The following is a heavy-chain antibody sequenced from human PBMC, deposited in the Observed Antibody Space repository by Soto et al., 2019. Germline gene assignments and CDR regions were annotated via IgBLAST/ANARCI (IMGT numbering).Heavy chain of an antibody. CDR1: GFTFSSYD. D-gene: IGHD1-7*01. J-gene: IGHJ4*02. V-gene: IGHV3-64*01. CDR2: ISSNGGTT. CDR3: VRRVSGNYDY. Sequence: EVQLAESGGGMVQPGGSLRLSCVASGFTFSSYDMHWVRQAPGKGLEYVSSISSNGGTTYYGNSVKGRFTISRDNSKNTLYLKIGSLRDEDMAVYYCVRRVSGNYDYWGKGTLVTVSS.